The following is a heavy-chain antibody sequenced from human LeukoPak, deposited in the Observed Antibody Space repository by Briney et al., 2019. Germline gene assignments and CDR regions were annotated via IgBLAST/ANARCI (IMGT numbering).Heavy chain of an antibody. J-gene: IGHJ6*03. Sequence: GGSLRLSCAASGFTFDDYGMSWVRQAPGKGLEWVSGINWNGGSTGYADSVKGRFTISRDNAKNFLYLQMNSLRAEDTALYYCAREGGVPAAPYYYYYMDVWGKGTTVTVSS. CDR1: GFTFDDYG. V-gene: IGHV3-20*04. D-gene: IGHD2-2*01. CDR2: INWNGGST. CDR3: AREGGVPAAPYYYYYMDV.